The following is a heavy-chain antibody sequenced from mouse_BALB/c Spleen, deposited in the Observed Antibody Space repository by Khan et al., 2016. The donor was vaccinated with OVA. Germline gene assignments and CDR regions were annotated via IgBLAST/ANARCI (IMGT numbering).Heavy chain of an antibody. CDR3: ARSNYYGSRLYAMDY. D-gene: IGHD1-1*01. Sequence: DLVKPGASVKLSCKASGYTFTSYWINWIKQRPGQGLEWIGRIGPGSGSTSYNDMFTGKETLTVDTTSSTAYIQLSSRESEDSAVYFCARSNYYGSRLYAMDYWGQGASVTVSS. J-gene: IGHJ4*01. V-gene: IGHV1S41*01. CDR1: GYTFTSYW. CDR2: IGPGSGST.